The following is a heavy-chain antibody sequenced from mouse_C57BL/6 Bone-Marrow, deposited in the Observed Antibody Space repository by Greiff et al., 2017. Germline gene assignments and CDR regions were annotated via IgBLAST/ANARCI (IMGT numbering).Heavy chain of an antibody. Sequence: VQLQQSGAELVRPGASVQLSCKASGYTFTDYYINWVKQRPGQGLEWIARIYPGSGNTYYNEKFKGKATLTAEKSSSTAYMQLSSLTSEDSAVYFCARRRFWYFDVWGTGTTVTVSS. V-gene: IGHV1-76*01. CDR1: GYTFTDYY. CDR3: ARRRFWYFDV. J-gene: IGHJ1*03. CDR2: IYPGSGNT.